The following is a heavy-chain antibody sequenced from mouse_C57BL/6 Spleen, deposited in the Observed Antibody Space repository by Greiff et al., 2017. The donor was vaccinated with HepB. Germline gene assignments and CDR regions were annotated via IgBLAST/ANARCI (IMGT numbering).Heavy chain of an antibody. CDR1: GYTFTSYW. D-gene: IGHD1-1*01. J-gene: IGHJ2*01. V-gene: IGHV1-52*01. Sequence: QVQLQQPGAELVRPGSSVKLSCKASGYTFTSYWMHWVKQRPIQGLEWIGNIDPSDSETHYNQKFKDKATLTVDKSSSTAYMQLSSLTSEDSAVYYCARYDYGSSYPDYWGQGTTLTVSS. CDR3: ARYDYGSSYPDY. CDR2: IDPSDSET.